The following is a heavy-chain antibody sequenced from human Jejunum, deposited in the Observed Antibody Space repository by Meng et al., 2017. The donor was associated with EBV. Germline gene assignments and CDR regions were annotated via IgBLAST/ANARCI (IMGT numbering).Heavy chain of an antibody. J-gene: IGHJ5*02. CDR1: GFTFNSHT. V-gene: IGHV3-23*04. Sequence: GRGVESGGGFVQPGGSLRLSCAASGFTFNSHTMSWVRQAPGKGLEWVSAITDSGGSTYYTDSVKGRFTISRDNSKNTLYLQMNSLRAEDTAVYYCAKLTRAWGQGTLVTVSS. CDR3: AKLTRA. CDR2: ITDSGGST.